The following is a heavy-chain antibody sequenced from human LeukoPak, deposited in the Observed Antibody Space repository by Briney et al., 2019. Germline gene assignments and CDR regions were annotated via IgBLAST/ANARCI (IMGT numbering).Heavy chain of an antibody. Sequence: SVKVSCKASGGTFSSYAISWVRQAPGQGLEWMGGIIPVFGTANYAQKFQGRVTITADESTSTAYMELSSLRSEDTAVYYCVKVSVAGTSVDYWGQGTLVTVSS. CDR2: IIPVFGTA. J-gene: IGHJ4*02. V-gene: IGHV1-69*13. CDR1: GGTFSSYA. D-gene: IGHD6-19*01. CDR3: VKVSVAGTSVDY.